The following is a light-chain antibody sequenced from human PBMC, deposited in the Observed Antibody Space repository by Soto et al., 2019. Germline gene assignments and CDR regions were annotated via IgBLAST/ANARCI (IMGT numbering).Light chain of an antibody. J-gene: IGKJ5*01. V-gene: IGKV3D-20*02. CDR3: QQRSNWPPIT. Sequence: EIVLTQSPGTLSLSPGEGATLSCRASQSVNSNYLAWFQQKPGQAPRLLIYSTSNRATGIPDRFSGSGSGTDFTLTISRLEPEDFVVYYCQQRSNWPPITFGQGTRLEIK. CDR2: STS. CDR1: QSVNSNY.